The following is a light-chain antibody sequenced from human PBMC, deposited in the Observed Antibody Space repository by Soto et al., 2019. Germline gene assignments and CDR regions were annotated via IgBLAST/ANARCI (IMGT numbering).Light chain of an antibody. CDR2: GAS. CDR1: QSVNLN. V-gene: IGKV3-20*01. CDR3: QQYGSSLWT. Sequence: THSPGTLSVSPLEGATLSCTASQSVNLNLAWYQQKPGQPPRLLIYGASNRATGIPDRFSGSGSGTDFTLTISRLEPEDFAVYYCQQYGSSLWTFGQGTKVDIK. J-gene: IGKJ1*01.